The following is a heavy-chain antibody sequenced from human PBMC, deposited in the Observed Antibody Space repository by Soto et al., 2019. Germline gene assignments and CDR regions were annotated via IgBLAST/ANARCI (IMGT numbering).Heavy chain of an antibody. CDR1: GYTFTTYY. Sequence: SVKVSCKASGYTFTTYYIHWVRQAPGQGLEWMGIINPSGGSTTYAQEFQGRVTMTRDTSTSTVYMELSSLGSEDTAVYYCTRGVWGSYPSESRFDYWGQGTLVTVSS. CDR2: INPSGGST. CDR3: TRGVWGSYPSESRFDY. J-gene: IGHJ4*02. V-gene: IGHV1-46*03. D-gene: IGHD3-16*02.